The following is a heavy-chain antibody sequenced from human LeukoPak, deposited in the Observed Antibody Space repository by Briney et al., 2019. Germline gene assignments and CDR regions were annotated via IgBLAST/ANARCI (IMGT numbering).Heavy chain of an antibody. Sequence: SQTLSLTCTVSGGSISSGSYYWSWIRQPAGKGLEWIGRIYASGSTNYDPSLKSRVTISVDRSKNQFSLKLSSVTAADTAVYYCARDFDPWGQGTLVTVSS. J-gene: IGHJ5*02. V-gene: IGHV4-61*02. CDR1: GGSISSGSYY. CDR2: IYASGST. CDR3: ARDFDP.